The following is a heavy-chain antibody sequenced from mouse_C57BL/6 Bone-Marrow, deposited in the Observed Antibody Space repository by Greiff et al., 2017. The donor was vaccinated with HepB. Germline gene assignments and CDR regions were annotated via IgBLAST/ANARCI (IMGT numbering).Heavy chain of an antibody. CDR3: ARFPQPHWCFDV. J-gene: IGHJ1*03. V-gene: IGHV1-39*01. CDR1: GYSFTDYN. Sequence: EVKLQESGPELVKPGASVKISCKASGYSFTDYNMNWVKQSNGKSLEWIGVNNPNYGTTSYNQKFKGKATLTVDKSSSTAYLQLNGLTSEDSSVYDCARFPQPHWCFDVWGTATTVTVSS. CDR2: NNPNYGTT. D-gene: IGHD6-1*01.